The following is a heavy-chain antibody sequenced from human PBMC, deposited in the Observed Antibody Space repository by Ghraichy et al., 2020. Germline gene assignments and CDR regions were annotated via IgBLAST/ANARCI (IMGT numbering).Heavy chain of an antibody. CDR2: IYYSGST. CDR1: GGSISSSSYF. D-gene: IGHD2-2*01. CDR3: ARQGCSSTTCYVYYYYTMDV. V-gene: IGHV4-39*01. Sequence: SETLSLTCTVSGGSISSSSYFWGWIRQPPGKGLEWIGTIYYSGSTYYNPSLKSRVTISIDTSRNQFSLRVSSVTAADTAVYYCARQGCSSTTCYVYYYYTMDVWGHGTTVTVSS. J-gene: IGHJ6*02.